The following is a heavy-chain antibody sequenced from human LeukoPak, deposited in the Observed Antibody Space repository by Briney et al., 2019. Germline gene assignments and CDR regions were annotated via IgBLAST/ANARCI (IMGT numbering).Heavy chain of an antibody. CDR2: ISGSGGST. V-gene: IGHV3-23*01. D-gene: IGHD4-23*01. J-gene: IGHJ4*02. CDR3: AKTRVGGDRPQLTQFDY. Sequence: GGSLGLSCAASGFTFSSYAMSWVRQAPGKGLEWVSAISGSGGSTYYADSVKGRFTISRDNSKNTLYLQMNSLRAEDTAVYYCAKTRVGGDRPQLTQFDYWGQGTLVTVSS. CDR1: GFTFSSYA.